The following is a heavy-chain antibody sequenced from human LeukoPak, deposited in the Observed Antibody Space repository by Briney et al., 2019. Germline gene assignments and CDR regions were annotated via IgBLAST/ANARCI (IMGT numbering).Heavy chain of an antibody. J-gene: IGHJ4*02. Sequence: HWASVKVSCKASGYTFTSYDINWVRQATGQGLEWMGWMNPNSGNTGYAQKFQGRVTMTRNASISTAYMELSSLRSEDTAVYYCAREIGPIQLHLWGSAFDSWGQGTLVTVSS. CDR2: MNPNSGNT. CDR1: GYTFTSYD. D-gene: IGHD5-18*01. CDR3: AREIGPIQLHLWGSAFDS. V-gene: IGHV1-8*01.